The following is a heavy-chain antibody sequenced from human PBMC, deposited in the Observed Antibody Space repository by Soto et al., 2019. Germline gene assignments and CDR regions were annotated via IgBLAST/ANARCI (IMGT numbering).Heavy chain of an antibody. V-gene: IGHV3-48*01. CDR3: ATYYGSGSYFPDHYYYGMDV. D-gene: IGHD3-10*01. CDR2: ISSTSSTI. CDR1: GFIFRSYA. J-gene: IGHJ6*02. Sequence: PGGSLRLSCAASGFIFRSYAMTWVRQAPGKGLEWISYISSTSSTIYYADSVKGRFTISRDNAKNSLYLQMNSLRAEDTAVYYCATYYGSGSYFPDHYYYGMDVWGQGTTVTVSS.